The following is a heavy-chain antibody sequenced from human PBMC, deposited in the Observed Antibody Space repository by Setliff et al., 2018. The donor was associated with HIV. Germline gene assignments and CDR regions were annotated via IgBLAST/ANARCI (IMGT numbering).Heavy chain of an antibody. CDR2: VYPDDFDS. CDR1: GYNFASHW. CDR3: ARQAVDCSGGTCYSTSAFDY. V-gene: IGHV5-51*01. Sequence: PRESLKISCRGSGYNFASHWIAWVRQMPGKGLEWMGIVYPDDFDSRYSPSFQGQATISADKSVSTAYLQWSSLKASDTAMYYCARQAVDCSGGTCYSTSAFDYWGQGTLVTVSS. J-gene: IGHJ4*02. D-gene: IGHD2-15*01.